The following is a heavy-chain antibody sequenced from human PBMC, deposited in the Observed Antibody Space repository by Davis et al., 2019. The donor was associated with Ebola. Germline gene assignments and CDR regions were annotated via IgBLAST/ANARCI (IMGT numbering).Heavy chain of an antibody. CDR3: ARAQFPTTSDH. CDR1: GYTFTNYG. D-gene: IGHD1-1*01. CDR2: INPHNGNT. V-gene: IGHV1-18*04. Sequence: ASVPVSCKASGYTFTNYGITWVRQAPGQGLEWMGWINPHNGNTNYAQNVQGRVTMTTDTSTGTAYMEVGSLRSDDTAVYYCARAQFPTTSDHWGQGTLVTVSS. J-gene: IGHJ4*02.